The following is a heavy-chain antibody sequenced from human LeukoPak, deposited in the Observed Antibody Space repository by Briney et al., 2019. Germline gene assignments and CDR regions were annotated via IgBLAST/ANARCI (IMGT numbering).Heavy chain of an antibody. CDR3: AKGIGHSSSWRYFDY. V-gene: IGHV3-9*03. CDR1: GFTFDDYA. CDR2: ISWNSGSI. J-gene: IGHJ4*02. D-gene: IGHD6-13*01. Sequence: GRSLRLSCAASGFTFDDYAMHWVRQAPGKGLEWVSGISWNSGSIGYADSVKGRFTISRDNAKNSLYLQMNSLRAEDMALYYCAKGIGHSSSWRYFDYWGQGTLVTVPS.